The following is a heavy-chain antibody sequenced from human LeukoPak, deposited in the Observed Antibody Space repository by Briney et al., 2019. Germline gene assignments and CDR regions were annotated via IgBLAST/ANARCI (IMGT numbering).Heavy chain of an antibody. D-gene: IGHD6-13*01. CDR2: IIALFGTA. Sequence: ASVKVSCKASGGTFSSYAISWVRQAPGQGLEWMGGIIALFGTANYAQKFQGRLTITADESTSTAYMELSSLRSEDTAVYYCASRGIAAADYYFDYWGQGTLVTVSS. CDR3: ASRGIAAADYYFDY. CDR1: GGTFSSYA. J-gene: IGHJ4*02. V-gene: IGHV1-69*13.